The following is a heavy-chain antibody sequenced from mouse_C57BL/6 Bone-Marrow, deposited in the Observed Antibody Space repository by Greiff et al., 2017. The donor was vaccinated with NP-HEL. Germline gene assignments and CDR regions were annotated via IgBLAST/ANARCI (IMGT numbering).Heavy chain of an antibody. D-gene: IGHD1-1*01. CDR3: ARGYYGSPHWYVDV. J-gene: IGHJ1*03. CDR2: IWSGGST. CDR1: GFSLTSYG. V-gene: IGHV2-2*01. Sequence: VQLQHSGPGLVQPSQSLSITCTVSGFSLTSYGVHWVRQSPGKGLEWLGVIWSGGSTDYNAAFISRLSISKDNSKSQVFFKMNSLQADDTAIYYCARGYYGSPHWYVDVWGTGTTVTVSS.